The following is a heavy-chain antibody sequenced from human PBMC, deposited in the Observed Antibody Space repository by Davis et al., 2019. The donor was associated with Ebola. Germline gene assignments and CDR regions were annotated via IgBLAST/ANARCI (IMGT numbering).Heavy chain of an antibody. CDR3: ARHRGAYCSSTSCYSPYYYGMDV. CDR2: IYYSGST. V-gene: IGHV4-59*08. J-gene: IGHJ6*02. D-gene: IGHD2-2*01. Sequence: GSLRLSCTVSGGSISSYYWSWIRQPPGKGLEWIGYIYYSGSTNYNPSLKSRVTISVDTSKNQFSLKLSSVTAADTAVYYCARHRGAYCSSTSCYSPYYYGMDVWGQGTTVTVSS. CDR1: GGSISSYY.